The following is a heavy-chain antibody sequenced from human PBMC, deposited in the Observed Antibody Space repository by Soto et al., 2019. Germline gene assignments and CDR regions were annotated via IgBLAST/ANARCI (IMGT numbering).Heavy chain of an antibody. D-gene: IGHD6-13*01. CDR2: IYYRGRT. J-gene: IGHJ5*02. CDR1: GGSIGSGDYY. V-gene: IGHV4-30-4*01. CDR3: ARERPDGSRLDP. Sequence: TLSLRFTVSGGSIGSGDYYWSFIRQPPGKGPEWMWHIYYRGRTYYNPSLKSRVTISVDTSKNQFSLKLSSVTAADTAVYYCARERPDGSRLDPWGQGTLVTVSS.